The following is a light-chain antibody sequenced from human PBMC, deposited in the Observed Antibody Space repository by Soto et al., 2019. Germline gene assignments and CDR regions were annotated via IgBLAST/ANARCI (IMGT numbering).Light chain of an antibody. CDR1: SSNIGAPFD. CDR3: QSYDSSLGGSL. J-gene: IGLJ2*01. CDR2: ANT. V-gene: IGLV1-40*01. Sequence: QSVLTQPPSVSGAPGQRVTISCTGSSSNIGAPFDVHWYQQLPGTAPKLLIYANTNRPSGVPDRFSGSKSGTSASLAITVLQAEDEANYYCQSYDSSLGGSLFGGGTKLTVL.